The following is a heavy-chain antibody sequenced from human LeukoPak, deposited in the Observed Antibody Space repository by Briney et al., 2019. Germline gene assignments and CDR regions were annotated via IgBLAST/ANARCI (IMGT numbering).Heavy chain of an antibody. CDR1: GFTFSSYA. J-gene: IGHJ4*02. V-gene: IGHV3-23*01. D-gene: IGHD6-19*01. Sequence: PGGSLRLSCAASGFTFSSYAMSWVRQAPGKGLEWVSAISGSGGSTYYADSVKGRFTISRDNSKNTLYLQMTSLRAEDTAVYYCAKMPVSYSSGWSNFDYWGQGTLVTVSS. CDR2: ISGSGGST. CDR3: AKMPVSYSSGWSNFDY.